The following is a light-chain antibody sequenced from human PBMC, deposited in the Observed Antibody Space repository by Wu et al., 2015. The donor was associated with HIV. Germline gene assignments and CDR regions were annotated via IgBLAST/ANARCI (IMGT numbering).Light chain of an antibody. CDR2: DVV. CDR1: QSVGTY. J-gene: IGKJ5*01. Sequence: IVVTQSPGTLSLSPGERATLSCWASQSVGTYLAWYQHKPGQAPRLLIFDVVSRAPGIPPRFSGSGSGTDFTLTISSLEPEDSAIYYCTTPFHLGPLTFGQGTRLEIK. CDR3: TTPFHLGPLT. V-gene: IGKV3-11*01.